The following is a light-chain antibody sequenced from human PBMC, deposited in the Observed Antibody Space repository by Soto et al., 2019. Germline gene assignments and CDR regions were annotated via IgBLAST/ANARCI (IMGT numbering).Light chain of an antibody. CDR3: QQYNNWWS. V-gene: IGKV3-15*01. Sequence: EVVMTQSPATLSVSPGERATLTCRASQSVSNNLAWYQQKPGQAPRLLIYGASTRATGIPARFSGSGSGTEFTLTISSLQSEHFAVYYCQQYNNWWSFGQGTKVEIK. J-gene: IGKJ1*01. CDR2: GAS. CDR1: QSVSNN.